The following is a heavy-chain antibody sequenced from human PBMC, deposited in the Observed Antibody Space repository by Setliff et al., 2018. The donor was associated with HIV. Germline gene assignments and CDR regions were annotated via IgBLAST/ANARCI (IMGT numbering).Heavy chain of an antibody. Sequence: SETLSLTCTVSGGSISSSSLYWGWIRQPPGKGLQWIGSIFDSGATYYNSSLKSRVTISVDASETHFSLRLTSVSAADTGVYYCAIRDRSFDFWSGYYQRDFWSQGTLVTVSS. V-gene: IGHV4-39*02. CDR2: IFDSGAT. CDR1: GGSISSSSLY. CDR3: AIRDRSFDFWSGYYQRDF. J-gene: IGHJ4*02. D-gene: IGHD3-3*01.